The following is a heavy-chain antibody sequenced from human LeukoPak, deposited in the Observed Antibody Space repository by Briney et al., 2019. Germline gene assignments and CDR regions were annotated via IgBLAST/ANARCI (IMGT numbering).Heavy chain of an antibody. Sequence: GGSLRLSCAASGFTVSRNYMSWVRQAPGKGLEWVSVIYSEGPTYYADFVKGRFTISRDNSKNTLYLQMNSLRGEDTAVYYCVGGRDGYKQGDYWGREPWSPSPQ. V-gene: IGHV3-66*01. CDR3: VGGRDGYKQGDY. J-gene: IGHJ4*02. D-gene: IGHD5-24*01. CDR1: GFTVSRNY. CDR2: IYSEGPT.